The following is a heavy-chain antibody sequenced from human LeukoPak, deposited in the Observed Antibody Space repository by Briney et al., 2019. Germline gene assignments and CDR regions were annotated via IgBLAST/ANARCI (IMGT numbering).Heavy chain of an antibody. CDR1: GFTVSSNY. J-gene: IGHJ6*03. D-gene: IGHD3-10*01. CDR2: IYSGGST. CDR3: ARSGYYYYMDV. Sequence: PGGSLRLSCAASGFTVSSNYMSWVRQAPGKGLEWASVIYSGGSTYYADSVKGRFTISRDNSKNTLYLQMNSLRAEDTAVYYCARSGYYYYMDVWGKGTTVTVSS. V-gene: IGHV3-53*01.